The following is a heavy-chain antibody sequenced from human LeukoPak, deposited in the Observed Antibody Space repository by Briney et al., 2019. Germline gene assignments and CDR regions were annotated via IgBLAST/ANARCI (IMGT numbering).Heavy chain of an antibody. CDR2: ISGSGGST. CDR1: GFTFSSYA. Sequence: GGSLRLSCAASGFTFSSYAMSWVRQAPGKGLEWVSAISGSGGSTYYADSVKGRFTISRDNSKNTLYLQMNSLRAEDTTVYYCAKRTKIFGVVITPFDYWGQGTLVTVSS. J-gene: IGHJ4*02. V-gene: IGHV3-23*01. CDR3: AKRTKIFGVVITPFDY. D-gene: IGHD3-3*01.